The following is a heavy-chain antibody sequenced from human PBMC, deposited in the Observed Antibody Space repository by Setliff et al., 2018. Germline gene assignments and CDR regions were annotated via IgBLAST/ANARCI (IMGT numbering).Heavy chain of an antibody. CDR2: IYYSGST. J-gene: IGHJ6*03. V-gene: IGHV4-59*12. Sequence: PSETLSLTCTVSGGSISSYYWSWIRQPPGKGLEWIGYIYYSGSTNYNPSLKSRVTISVDKSKNQFSLKLSSVTAADTAVYYCARALLWFGEGMDVWGKGTTVTVSS. D-gene: IGHD3-10*01. CDR3: ARALLWFGEGMDV. CDR1: GGSISSYY.